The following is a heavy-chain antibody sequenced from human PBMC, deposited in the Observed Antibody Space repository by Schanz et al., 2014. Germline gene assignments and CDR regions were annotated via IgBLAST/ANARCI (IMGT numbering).Heavy chain of an antibody. CDR2: VTSRNYM. CDR1: GFTVDSNY. CDR3: ARNYYDSSGYYHGMDV. V-gene: IGHV3-21*01. Sequence: EVQLVESGGGLVQPGGSLRLSCAASGFTVDSNYMSWVRQAPGKGLEWVSSVTSRNYMYYADSVTGRFTLSRDSAKNLVFLQMNSLRVEDTAVYYCARNYYDSSGYYHGMDVWGQGTTVTVSS. J-gene: IGHJ6*02. D-gene: IGHD3-22*01.